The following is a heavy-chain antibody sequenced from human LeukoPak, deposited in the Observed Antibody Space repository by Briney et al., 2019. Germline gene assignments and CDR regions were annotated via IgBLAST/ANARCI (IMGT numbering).Heavy chain of an antibody. V-gene: IGHV4-39*01. J-gene: IGHJ4*02. CDR3: ASDPILWFGEWLDY. CDR1: GGSISSYY. D-gene: IGHD3-10*01. Sequence: PSETLSLTCTVSGGSISSYYWGWIRQPPGKGLEWIGSIYYSGSTYYNPSLKSRVTISVDTSKNQFSLKLSSVTAADTAVYYCASDPILWFGEWLDYWGQGTLVTVSS. CDR2: IYYSGST.